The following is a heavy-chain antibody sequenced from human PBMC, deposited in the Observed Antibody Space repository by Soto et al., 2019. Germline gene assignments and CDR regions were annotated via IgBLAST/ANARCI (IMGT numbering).Heavy chain of an antibody. CDR1: GGSISSSSW. J-gene: IGHJ6*02. Sequence: SETLSLTCAVSGGSISSSSWWSWVRQPPGKGLEWIGEIYHSGSTNYNPSLKSRVTMSVDKSKNQFSLKLSSVTAADTAVYYCARDRNVVVFYGMDVWGQGTTVTVSS. CDR3: ARDRNVVVFYGMDV. D-gene: IGHD2-15*01. V-gene: IGHV4-4*02. CDR2: IYHSGST.